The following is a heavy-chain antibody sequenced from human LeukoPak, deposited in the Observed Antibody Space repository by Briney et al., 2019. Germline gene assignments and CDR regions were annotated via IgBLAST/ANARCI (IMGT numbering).Heavy chain of an antibody. Sequence: SETLSLTCTVSGGSISSHYWSWIRQPPGKGLEWIGYIYYSGSTNYNPSLKSRVTISLDTSKNQFSLKLSSVTAADTAVYYCARIAGYTYGTFDYWGQGILVAVSS. CDR1: GGSISSHY. V-gene: IGHV4-59*11. D-gene: IGHD5-18*01. CDR2: IYYSGST. CDR3: ARIAGYTYGTFDY. J-gene: IGHJ4*02.